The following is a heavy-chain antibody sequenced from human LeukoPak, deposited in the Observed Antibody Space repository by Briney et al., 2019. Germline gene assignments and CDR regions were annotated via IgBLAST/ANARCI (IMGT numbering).Heavy chain of an antibody. V-gene: IGHV3-21*01. Sequence: GGSLRLSCAASGFTFSSYSMNWVRQAPGKGLEWVSSISSSSSYIYYAGSVKGRFTISRDNAKNSLYLQMNSLRAEDTAVYYCARVHYSWYQLLFAGWFDPWGQGTLVTVSS. CDR3: ARVHYSWYQLLFAGWFDP. J-gene: IGHJ5*02. D-gene: IGHD2-2*01. CDR2: ISSSSSYI. CDR1: GFTFSSYS.